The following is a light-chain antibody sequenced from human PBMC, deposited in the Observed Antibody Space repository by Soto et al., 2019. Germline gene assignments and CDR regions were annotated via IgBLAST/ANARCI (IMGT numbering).Light chain of an antibody. J-gene: IGKJ1*01. CDR3: QQSYSTLPWT. CDR2: AAS. Sequence: IQMPQSPSSLSASVGARVTITCRASQSISSYLNWYQQKPGKAPKLLIYAASSLQSGVPSRFSGSGSGTDFTLTISSLQPEDFATYYCQQSYSTLPWTFGQGTKVEIK. CDR1: QSISSY. V-gene: IGKV1-39*01.